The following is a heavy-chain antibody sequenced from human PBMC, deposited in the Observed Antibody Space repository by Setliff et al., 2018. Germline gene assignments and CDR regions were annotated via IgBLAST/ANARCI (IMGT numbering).Heavy chain of an antibody. Sequence: PGGSLRLSCAASGFTFSSYWMSWVRQAPGKGLEWVANIKQDGSEKYYVDSVKGRLTISRDNAKNSLYRQRNSLRAEDTAVSYCGRRGRGAGRRTDAFDIWGQGTMVTVSS. CDR2: IKQDGSEK. V-gene: IGHV3-7*01. D-gene: IGHD3-16*01. J-gene: IGHJ3*02. CDR1: GFTFSSYW. CDR3: GRRGRGAGRRTDAFDI.